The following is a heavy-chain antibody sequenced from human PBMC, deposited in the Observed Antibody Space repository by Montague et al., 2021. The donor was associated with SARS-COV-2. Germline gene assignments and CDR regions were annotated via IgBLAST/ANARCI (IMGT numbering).Heavy chain of an antibody. CDR2: IYHSGST. D-gene: IGHD6-19*01. V-gene: IGHV4-4*02. Sequence: SETLSLTCVVSGGSIGSINWWSWVRQPPGKGLEWIGEIYHSGSTNYNPYLKSRVIISVDKSKNQFSLKLSSVTAADTAVYYCARTGYSSGWHSFDYWGREPWSPSPQ. CDR3: ARTGYSSGWHSFDY. J-gene: IGHJ4*02. CDR1: GGSIGSINW.